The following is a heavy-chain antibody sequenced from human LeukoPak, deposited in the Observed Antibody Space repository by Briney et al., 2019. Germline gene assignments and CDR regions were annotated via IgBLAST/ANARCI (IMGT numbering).Heavy chain of an antibody. CDR2: INHSGST. V-gene: IGHV4-34*01. CDR3: ARFTSSSVVSAVDY. CDR1: GGSFSGYY. J-gene: IGHJ4*02. Sequence: SETLSLTCAVYGGSFSGYYWSWLRQPPGKGLEWIGEINHSGSTNYNPSLKSRVTISVDTSKNQFSLKLSSVTAADTAVYYCARFTSSSVVSAVDYWGQGTLVTVSS. D-gene: IGHD6-13*01.